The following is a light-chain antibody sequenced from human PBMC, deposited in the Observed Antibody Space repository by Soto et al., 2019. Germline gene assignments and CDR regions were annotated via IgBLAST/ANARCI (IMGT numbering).Light chain of an antibody. CDR1: QSVSSN. CDR2: GAS. J-gene: IGKJ4*02. Sequence: EIVMTQSPATLSVSPGERATLSCRASQSVSSNLAWYQQKPGQAPRLLIYGASTRATGIPARFSGSGSGTEFTLTISSLKSEDFPVRYCQQYNNWPHTLGGRTKVDSK. V-gene: IGKV3-15*01. CDR3: QQYNNWPHT.